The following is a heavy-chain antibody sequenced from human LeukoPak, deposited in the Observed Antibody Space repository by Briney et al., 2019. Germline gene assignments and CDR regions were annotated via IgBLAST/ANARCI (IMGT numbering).Heavy chain of an antibody. Sequence: KPGGSLRLSCAASGFAFGSYTMNWVRQAPGKGLEWVSSISSSSIYTNYADSVKGRFTISRDNAKNSLHLQMNSLRAEDTAVYYCASQGGFDDWGQGTLVTVSS. D-gene: IGHD2-15*01. V-gene: IGHV3-21*01. CDR3: ASQGGFDD. CDR2: ISSSSIYT. J-gene: IGHJ4*02. CDR1: GFAFGSYT.